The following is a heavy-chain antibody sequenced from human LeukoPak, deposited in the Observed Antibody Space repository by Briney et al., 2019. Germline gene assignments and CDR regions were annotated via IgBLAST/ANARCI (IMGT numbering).Heavy chain of an antibody. CDR2: IYYSGST. V-gene: IGHV4-30-4*01. CDR1: GGSISSGDYY. D-gene: IGHD4-23*01. Sequence: PSQTLSLTCTVSGGSISSGDYYWSWIRQPPGKGLEWIGYIYYSGSTYYNPSLKSRVTISVDTSKNQFSLKLSSVTAADTAVYYCARELGGNSGGGIDYWGQGTLVTVSS. J-gene: IGHJ4*02. CDR3: ARELGGNSGGGIDY.